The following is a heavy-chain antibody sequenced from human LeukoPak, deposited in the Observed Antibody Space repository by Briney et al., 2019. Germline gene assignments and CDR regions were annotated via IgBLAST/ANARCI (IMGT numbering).Heavy chain of an antibody. CDR1: GGTFSSYA. V-gene: IGHV1-46*01. CDR2: INPSGGST. J-gene: IGHJ5*02. Sequence: ASVKVSCKASGGTFSSYAISWVRQAPGQGLEWMGIINPSGGSTSYAQKFQGRVTMTRDMSTSTVYMELSSLRSEDTAVYYCAREEILTMIAWGQGTLVTVSS. D-gene: IGHD3-22*01. CDR3: AREEILTMIA.